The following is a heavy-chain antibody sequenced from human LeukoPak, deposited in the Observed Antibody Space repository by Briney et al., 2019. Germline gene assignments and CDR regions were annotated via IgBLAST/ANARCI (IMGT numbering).Heavy chain of an antibody. D-gene: IGHD1-26*01. V-gene: IGHV3-23*01. CDR2: SRGSGGDT. Sequence: GGSLRLSCAASGFTFSKNGMSWVRQAPGKGLEWVSASRGSGGDTYYADSVKGRFTISRDNAKNSLYLQMNSLRAEDTAVYYCASGSYYGDYFDYWGQGTLVTVSS. CDR1: GFTFSKNG. CDR3: ASGSYYGDYFDY. J-gene: IGHJ4*02.